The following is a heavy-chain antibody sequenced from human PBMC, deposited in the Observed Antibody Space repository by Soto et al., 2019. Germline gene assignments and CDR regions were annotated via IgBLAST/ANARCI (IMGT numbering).Heavy chain of an antibody. J-gene: IGHJ4*02. Sequence: EVQLVESGGGLVKPGGSLRLSCAASGFTFSSFNMDWVRQAPGKGLEWVSSISITGSYTYYADSLKGRFTISRDNAQNVLFLQMDSLRPEDTAVYYCASRRLGYCTGGTCPEFWGQATLVTVTS. CDR3: ASRRLGYCTGGTCPEF. CDR2: ISITGSYT. D-gene: IGHD2-15*01. V-gene: IGHV3-21*01. CDR1: GFTFSSFN.